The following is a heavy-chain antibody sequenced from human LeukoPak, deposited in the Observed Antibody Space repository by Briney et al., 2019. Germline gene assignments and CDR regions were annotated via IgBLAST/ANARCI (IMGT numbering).Heavy chain of an antibody. CDR2: GSQSGATT. Sequence: GGSLRLSCAASGFTFSSYEIQRVGQAPGKGLEWISYGSQSGATTYFADSVKGRFIISRDNAKNSLYMQMNSLRAEDTAVYYCARVERLRLGELSAPWAMDVWGQGTTVTVSS. CDR1: GFTFSSYE. D-gene: IGHD3-16*02. J-gene: IGHJ6*02. V-gene: IGHV3-48*03. CDR3: ARVERLRLGELSAPWAMDV.